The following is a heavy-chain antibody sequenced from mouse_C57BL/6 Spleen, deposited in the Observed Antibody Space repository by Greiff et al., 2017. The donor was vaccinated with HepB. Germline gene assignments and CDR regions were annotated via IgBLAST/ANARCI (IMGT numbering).Heavy chain of an antibody. Sequence: QVHVKQSGAELVKPGASVKLSCKASGYTFTEYTIHWVKQRSGQGLEWIGWFYPGSGSIKYNEKFKDKATLTADKSSSTVYMELSRLTSEDSAVYFCARHEGGLGTVVATGGYFDYWGQGTTLTVSS. CDR3: ARHEGGLGTVVATGGYFDY. CDR2: FYPGSGSI. D-gene: IGHD1-1*01. J-gene: IGHJ2*01. V-gene: IGHV1-62-2*01. CDR1: GYTFTEYT.